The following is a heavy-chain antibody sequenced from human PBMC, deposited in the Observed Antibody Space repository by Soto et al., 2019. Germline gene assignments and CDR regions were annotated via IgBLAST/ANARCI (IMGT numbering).Heavy chain of an antibody. CDR3: AAWCNYYDSSGYYY. CDR1: GGSISSSSYY. V-gene: IGHV4-39*01. J-gene: IGHJ4*02. D-gene: IGHD3-22*01. Sequence: SETLSLTCTVSGGSISSSSYYWGWIRQPPGKGLEWIGSIYYSGSTYYNPSLKSRVTISVDTSKNQFSLRLSSVTAADTAVYYCAAWCNYYDSSGYYYWGQGTLVTVSS. CDR2: IYYSGST.